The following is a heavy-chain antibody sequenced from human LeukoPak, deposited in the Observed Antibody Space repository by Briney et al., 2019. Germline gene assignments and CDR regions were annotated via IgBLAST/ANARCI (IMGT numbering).Heavy chain of an antibody. CDR3: ARDVNGFTDTFDI. J-gene: IGHJ3*02. CDR1: GGSISSSSYY. Sequence: SETLSLTCIVSGGSISSSSYYWGWIRQPPGKGLEWIGSIYYSGSTYYNPSLKSRVTISVDRSKNQFSLKLSSVTAADTAVYYCARDVNGFTDTFDIWGQGTMVTVSS. D-gene: IGHD3-10*01. CDR2: IYYSGST. V-gene: IGHV4-39*07.